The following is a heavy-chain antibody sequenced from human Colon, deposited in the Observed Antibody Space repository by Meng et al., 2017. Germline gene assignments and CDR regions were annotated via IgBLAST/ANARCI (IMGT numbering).Heavy chain of an antibody. J-gene: IGHJ4*02. V-gene: IGHV4-4*02. CDR3: ARHGGWHFDY. Sequence: QLRLQESGPGLVELSGTLSLTCAVSGGSISSYNWWSWVRQPPGKGLEWIGQIDLGGTPYYNPSLESRVIMSLDKSKNQLSLRLTSVAAADTAVYYCARHGGWHFDYWGQGALVTVSS. CDR2: IDLGGTP. CDR1: GGSISSYNW. D-gene: IGHD6-19*01.